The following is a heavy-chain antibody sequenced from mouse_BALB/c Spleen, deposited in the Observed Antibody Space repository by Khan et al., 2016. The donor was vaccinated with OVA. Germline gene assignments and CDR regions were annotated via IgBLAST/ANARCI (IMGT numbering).Heavy chain of an antibody. CDR3: ARIKKIVATYFDY. CDR1: GYTFTSYW. Sequence: QVQLQQSGAELVKAGASVKMSCKASGYTFTSYWMHRVKQRLGQGLEWFAETNPTNGRTSYNEKFKSKATLTVDKYSSTAYMLLSGPTCEDSAVYYCARIKKIVATYFDYWGQGTTLTVSS. CDR2: TNPTNGRT. V-gene: IGHV1S81*02. D-gene: IGHD1-1*01. J-gene: IGHJ2*01.